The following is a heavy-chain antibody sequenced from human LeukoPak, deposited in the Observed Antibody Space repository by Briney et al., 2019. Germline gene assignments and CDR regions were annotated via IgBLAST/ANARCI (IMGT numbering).Heavy chain of an antibody. J-gene: IGHJ3*02. CDR3: ARRAREYSHDAFDI. D-gene: IGHD5-18*01. CDR1: GYTFTAYY. Sequence: ASVKVSCKASGYTFTAYYMHWVRQAPGQRLEWMGWINPNSRGTDSAQKFQGRFSMTRDTSISTAYMELSRLRSDDTAVYYCARRAREYSHDAFDIWGQGTMVTVSS. CDR2: INPNSRGT. V-gene: IGHV1-2*02.